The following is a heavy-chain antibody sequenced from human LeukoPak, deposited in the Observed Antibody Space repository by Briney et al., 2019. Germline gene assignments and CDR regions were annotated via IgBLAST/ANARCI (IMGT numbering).Heavy chain of an antibody. J-gene: IGHJ3*02. CDR2: IYYSGST. D-gene: IGHD1-26*01. V-gene: IGHV4-59*12. Sequence: SETLSLTCTVSGGSISSYYWSWIRQPPGKGLEWIGYIYYSGSTNYNPSLKSRVTISVDTSKNQFSLKLSSVTAADTAVYYCARDFSGDSGSYQRADAFDIWGQGTMVTVSS. CDR1: GGSISSYY. CDR3: ARDFSGDSGSYQRADAFDI.